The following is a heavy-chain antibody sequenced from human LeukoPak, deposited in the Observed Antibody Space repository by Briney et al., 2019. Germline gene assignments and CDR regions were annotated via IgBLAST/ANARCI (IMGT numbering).Heavy chain of an antibody. J-gene: IGHJ5*02. CDR3: ARGTGFDP. V-gene: IGHV4-38-2*02. CDR1: GYSISTGYY. CDR2: VYHSGTT. D-gene: IGHD1/OR15-1a*01. Sequence: SETLSLTCTVSGYSISTGYYWGWIRQPPGKGLEWIGDVYHSGTTNYNPSLKSRVAISVDTSKNQFSLRLSSVTAADTAVYYCARGTGFDPWGQGTLVTVSS.